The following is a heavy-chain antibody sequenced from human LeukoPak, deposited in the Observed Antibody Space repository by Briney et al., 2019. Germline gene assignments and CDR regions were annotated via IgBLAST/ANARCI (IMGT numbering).Heavy chain of an antibody. CDR1: GGSISSSSYY. CDR2: IYYSGST. J-gene: IGHJ4*02. D-gene: IGHD5-24*01. CDR3: ASGDGYKVDY. V-gene: IGHV4-39*07. Sequence: SETLSLTCTVSGGSISSSSYYWGWIRQPPGKGLEWIGSIYYSGSTYYNPSLKSRVTISVDTSKNQFSLKLSSVTAADTAVHYCASGDGYKVDYWGQGTLVTVSS.